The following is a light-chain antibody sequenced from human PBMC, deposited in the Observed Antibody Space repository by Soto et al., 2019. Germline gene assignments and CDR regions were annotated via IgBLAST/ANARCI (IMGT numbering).Light chain of an antibody. CDR3: SSYVGSNNLV. V-gene: IGLV2-8*01. CDR1: SSDVGGYDY. J-gene: IGLJ2*01. Sequence: QSALTQPPSASGSPGQSVTISCTGTSSDVGGYDYVSWYQQHPGKAPKLMIYEVNKRPSGVPDRFSGSKSGNTASLTVSGLQAEDEADYYGSSYVGSNNLVFGGGTKLTVL. CDR2: EVN.